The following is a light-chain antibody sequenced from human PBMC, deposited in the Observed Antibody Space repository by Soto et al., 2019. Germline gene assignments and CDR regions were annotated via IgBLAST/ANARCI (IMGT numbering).Light chain of an antibody. CDR1: SSDVGSYNL. V-gene: IGLV2-23*01. CDR2: EGS. Sequence: QSALTQPASVSGSPGQWITISCTGTSSDVGSYNLVSWYEQHPGKAPKLMIYEGSKRPSGVSNRFSGSKSGNTGSLTISGLQAEDEADYYCCSYAGSSTGVVFGGGTKVTVL. J-gene: IGLJ2*01. CDR3: CSYAGSSTGVV.